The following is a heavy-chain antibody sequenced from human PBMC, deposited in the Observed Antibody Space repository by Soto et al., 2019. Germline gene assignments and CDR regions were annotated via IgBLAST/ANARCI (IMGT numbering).Heavy chain of an antibody. Sequence: QVQLVQSGAEVKKPGSSVKVSCKASGGTFSSYAISWVRQAPGQGLEWMGGSIPIFGTANYAQKFQGGVTITADESTRTAYMELTSLRPEDRAVYYCARAPARRTQMDGWGPGTTVTVSS. V-gene: IGHV1-69*12. CDR2: SIPIFGTA. CDR3: ARAPARRTQMDG. J-gene: IGHJ6*02. D-gene: IGHD2-2*01. CDR1: GGTFSSYA.